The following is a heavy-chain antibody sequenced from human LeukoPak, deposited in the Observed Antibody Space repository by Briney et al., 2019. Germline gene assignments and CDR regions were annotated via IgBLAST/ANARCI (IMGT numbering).Heavy chain of an antibody. D-gene: IGHD2-2*01. J-gene: IGHJ5*02. V-gene: IGHV4-34*01. CDR1: GGSFSDYY. CDR3: ARGRSSTSRKGYMGRWFDP. CDR2: INHSGST. Sequence: SETLSLTCAVYGGSFSDYYWSGIRQPPGKGLEWIGEINHSGSTNYNPSLKSRVTISVDTSKNQFSLKLSSVTAADTAVYYCARGRSSTSRKGYMGRWFDPWGQGTLVTVSS.